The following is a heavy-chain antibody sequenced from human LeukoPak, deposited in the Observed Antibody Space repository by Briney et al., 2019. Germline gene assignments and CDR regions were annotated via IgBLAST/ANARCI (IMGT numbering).Heavy chain of an antibody. CDR3: AREGEYVDY. CDR1: GFTFSSYS. CDR2: ISSSSSYI. V-gene: IGHV3-21*01. D-gene: IGHD3-10*01. Sequence: NPGGSLRLSCAASGFTFSSYSMNWVRQAPGKGLEWVSSISSSSSYIYHADSVKGRFTISRDNAKNSLYLQMNSLRAEDTAVYYCAREGEYVDYWGQGTLVTVSS. J-gene: IGHJ4*02.